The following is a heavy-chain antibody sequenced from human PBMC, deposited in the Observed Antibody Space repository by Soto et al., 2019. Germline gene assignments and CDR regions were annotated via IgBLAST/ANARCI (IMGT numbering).Heavy chain of an antibody. J-gene: IGHJ3*01. CDR1: AYTFTSYY. D-gene: IGHD6-13*01. CDR2: INPSRGGT. Sequence: QVQLVQSGAEVKKPGASVRVSCKASAYTFTSYYVHWVRQAPGQGPEWMGMINPSRGGTDYAQKSQSXXTXSRDTSTTTVYMELSSLRSEDTAIYYCTRSIITTAGTDAFDLWGQGTLVTVSS. CDR3: TRSIITTAGTDAFDL. V-gene: IGHV1-46*03.